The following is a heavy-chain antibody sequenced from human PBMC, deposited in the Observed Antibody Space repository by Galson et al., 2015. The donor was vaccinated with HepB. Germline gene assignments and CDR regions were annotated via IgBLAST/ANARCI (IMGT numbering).Heavy chain of an antibody. CDR2: ISSSGPYI. CDR1: GFTFSAHS. J-gene: IGHJ6*02. V-gene: IGHV3-21*01. CDR3: ARDREVRGIINYYYGMDV. D-gene: IGHD3-10*01. Sequence: LRLSCAASGFTFSAHSMNWVRQAPGKGLEWVSSISSSGPYIYYADSVKGRFTISRDNAKNSLYLQMNSLRVEDTAVYYCARDREVRGIINYYYGMDVWGRGTTVTVSS.